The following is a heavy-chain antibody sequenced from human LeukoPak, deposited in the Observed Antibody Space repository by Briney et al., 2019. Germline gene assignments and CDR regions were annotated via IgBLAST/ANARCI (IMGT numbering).Heavy chain of an antibody. V-gene: IGHV3-48*03. J-gene: IGHJ4*02. CDR1: GFTFSSYE. CDR2: ISSSGSTI. D-gene: IGHD6-6*01. Sequence: GGSLRLSCAASGFTFSSYEMNWVRQAPGKGLEWVSYISSSGSTIYYADSVKGRFTISRDNAKNSLYLQMNSLRAEDTAVYYCASTSSIAARDADYWGQGTLVTVSS. CDR3: ASTSSIAARDADY.